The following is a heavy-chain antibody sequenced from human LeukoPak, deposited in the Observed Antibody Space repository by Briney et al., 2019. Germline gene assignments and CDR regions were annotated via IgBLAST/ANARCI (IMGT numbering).Heavy chain of an antibody. V-gene: IGHV3-21*04. CDR3: ANSRGYYDSSGPAPGFDY. CDR2: ISSSSSSI. CDR1: GFTFSSYS. D-gene: IGHD3-22*01. Sequence: PGGSLRLSCAASGFTFSSYSMNWVRQAPGKGLECVSSISSSSSSIYYADSVKGRFTISRDNSKNTLYLQMNSLRAEDTAVYYCANSRGYYDSSGPAPGFDYWGQGTLVTVSS. J-gene: IGHJ4*02.